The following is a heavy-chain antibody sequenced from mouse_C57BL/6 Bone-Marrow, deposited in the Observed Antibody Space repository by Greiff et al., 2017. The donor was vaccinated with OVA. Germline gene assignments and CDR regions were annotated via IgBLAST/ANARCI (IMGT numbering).Heavy chain of an antibody. CDR3: AGELAWFAY. J-gene: IGHJ3*01. CDR2: ITHSGET. D-gene: IGHD4-1*01. Sequence: VHLVESGPGLVKPSQSLFLTCSITGFPITSGYYWIWIRQSPGKPLEWMGYITHSGETFYNPSLQSPIAITREKSKNQFFLQLNSVTTEDTAMYYCAGELAWFAYWGQGTLVTVSA. CDR1: GFPITSGYY. V-gene: IGHV12-3*01.